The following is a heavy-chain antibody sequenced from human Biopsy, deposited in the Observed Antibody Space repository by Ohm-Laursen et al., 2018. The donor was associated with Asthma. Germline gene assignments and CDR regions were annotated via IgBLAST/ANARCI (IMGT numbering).Heavy chain of an antibody. D-gene: IGHD3/OR15-3a*01. V-gene: IGHV7-4-1*02. Sequence: EASVKVSCKASGYNFIRHSLSWVRQAPGQGPEWMGWLHTNTGNPTYAHGFTGRYVFSLDTSVSTAYLQISRLKSEDTAVYYCARVQRDFSTGYFTFDNWGQGTLVTVSS. CDR3: ARVQRDFSTGYFTFDN. CDR1: GYNFIRHS. CDR2: LHTNTGNP. J-gene: IGHJ4*02.